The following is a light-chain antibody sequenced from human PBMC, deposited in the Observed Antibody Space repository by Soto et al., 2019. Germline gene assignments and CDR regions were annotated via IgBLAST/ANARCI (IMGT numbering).Light chain of an antibody. V-gene: IGLV1-47*01. Sequence: QSVLTQPPSVSGTPGQWITISCSGSSSDIGTNYVYWYRQLPGAAPKLLIYRNNQRPSGVPDRFSGSKSGTSASLAISGLRSEDEAEYHCAGWDDSLSGFYVFGTGTKVTVL. CDR3: AGWDDSLSGFYV. CDR1: SSDIGTNY. CDR2: RNN. J-gene: IGLJ1*01.